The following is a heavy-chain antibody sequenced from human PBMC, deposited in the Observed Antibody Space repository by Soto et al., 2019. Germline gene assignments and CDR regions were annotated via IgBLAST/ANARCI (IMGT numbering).Heavy chain of an antibody. CDR3: ARDFAISSIAARPTSEV. Sequence: PGGSLRLSCAASGFTFSSYSMNWVRQAPGKGLEWVSSISSSSSYIYYADSVKGRFTISRDNAKNSLYLQMNSLRAEDTAVYYCARDFAISSIAARPTSEVWGQGTLVTVSS. CDR2: ISSSSSYI. V-gene: IGHV3-21*01. J-gene: IGHJ4*02. CDR1: GFTFSSYS. D-gene: IGHD6-6*01.